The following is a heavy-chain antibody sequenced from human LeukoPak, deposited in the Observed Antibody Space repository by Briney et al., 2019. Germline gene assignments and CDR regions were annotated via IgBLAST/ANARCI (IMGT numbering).Heavy chain of an antibody. CDR2: INPSGGST. D-gene: IGHD3-3*01. J-gene: IGHJ6*02. V-gene: IGHV1-46*01. CDR3: ARARGNTIFGVVIRYGMDV. Sequence: ASVKVSCKASGYTFTGYYMHWVRQAPGQGLEWMGIINPSGGSTSYAQKFQGRVTMTRDTSTSTVYMELSSLRSEDTAVYYCARARGNTIFGVVIRYGMDVWGQGITVTVSS. CDR1: GYTFTGYY.